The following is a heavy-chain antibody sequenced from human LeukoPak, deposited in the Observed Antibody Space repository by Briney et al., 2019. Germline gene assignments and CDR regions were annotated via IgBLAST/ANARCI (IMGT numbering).Heavy chain of an antibody. J-gene: IGHJ1*01. Sequence: SQTLSLTCAVSGGSISSGGYSWSWIRQPPGKGLEWIGYIYHSGSTYYNPSLKSRVTISLDTSKSQFSLKLSSVTAADTAVYYCARGDYSSSWYGDFQHWGQGTLVTVSS. CDR1: GGSISSGGYS. CDR3: ARGDYSSSWYGDFQH. V-gene: IGHV4-30-2*01. CDR2: IYHSGST. D-gene: IGHD6-13*01.